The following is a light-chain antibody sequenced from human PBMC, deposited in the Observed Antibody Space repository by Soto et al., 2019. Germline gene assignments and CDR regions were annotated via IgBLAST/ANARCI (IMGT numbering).Light chain of an antibody. Sequence: QSALTQPASVSGSPGQSLTISCPGTNSDVGSYNLVSWYQQHQGKAPKLMIYEGSKRPSGVSNRFSGSKSGNTASLTISGLQAEDEAHYYCCSYAGSSTVVFGGWTKLTVL. CDR1: NSDVGSYNL. V-gene: IGLV2-23*01. J-gene: IGLJ2*01. CDR2: EGS. CDR3: CSYAGSSTVV.